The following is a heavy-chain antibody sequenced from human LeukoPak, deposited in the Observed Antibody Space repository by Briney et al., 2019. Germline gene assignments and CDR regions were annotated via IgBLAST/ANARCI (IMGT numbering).Heavy chain of an antibody. Sequence: GGSLRLSCAASGFIFGDYNMNWVRQVPGKGLEWISYMSSTSTTIYYADSVKGRFTISRDNAKNSLYLQMNSLRAEDTAVYYCAREDSSSWVGDYFDYWGQGTLVTVSS. V-gene: IGHV3-48*01. J-gene: IGHJ4*02. CDR3: AREDSSSWVGDYFDY. CDR2: MSSTSTTI. CDR1: GFIFGDYN. D-gene: IGHD6-13*01.